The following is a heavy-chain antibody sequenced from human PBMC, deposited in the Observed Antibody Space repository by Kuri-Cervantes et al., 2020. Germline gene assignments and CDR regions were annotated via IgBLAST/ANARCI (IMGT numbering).Heavy chain of an antibody. J-gene: IGHJ4*02. CDR1: GYTFTGYY. V-gene: IGHV1-2*04. Sequence: ASVKVSCKASGYTFTGYYMHWVRRAPGQGLEWMGWINPNSGGTNYAQKFQGWVTMTRDTSISTAYMELSSLRSEDTAVYYCAAVAATHDYWGQGTLVTVSS. D-gene: IGHD6-19*01. CDR2: INPNSGGT. CDR3: AAVAATHDY.